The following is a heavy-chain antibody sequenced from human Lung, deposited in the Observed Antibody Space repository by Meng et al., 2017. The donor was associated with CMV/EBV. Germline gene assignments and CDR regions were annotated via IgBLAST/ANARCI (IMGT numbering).Heavy chain of an antibody. CDR2: IDGTGRT. V-gene: IGHV4-34*01. CDR1: GGSFSGSY. J-gene: IGHJ5*01. Sequence: TXSLTXXVYGGSFSGSYWHWIRQPPGMGLEWIGEIDGTGRTKYSPSLNSRVTILLDTSKKQFSLELSSVTAADTAVYYCARLTGTVYVHWFDSWGQGTLVTFSS. CDR3: ARLTGTVYVHWFDS. D-gene: IGHD1-7*01.